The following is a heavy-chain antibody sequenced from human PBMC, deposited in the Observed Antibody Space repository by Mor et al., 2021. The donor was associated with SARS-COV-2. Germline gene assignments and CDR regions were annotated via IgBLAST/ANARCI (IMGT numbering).Heavy chain of an antibody. V-gene: IGHV4-39*02. CDR2: IYDSGSRT. CDR3: ASVAFCSPTSCPEADY. Sequence: GSIYDSGSRTYYNPSLRSRVTFSVDTSNNHFSLTLTSVTAADTAVYYCASVAFCSPTSCPEADYWGQGTLVTVSS. D-gene: IGHD2-2*01. J-gene: IGHJ4*02.